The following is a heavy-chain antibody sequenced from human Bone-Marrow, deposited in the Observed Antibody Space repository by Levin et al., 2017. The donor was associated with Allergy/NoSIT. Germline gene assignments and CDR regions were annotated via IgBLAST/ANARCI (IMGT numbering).Heavy chain of an antibody. D-gene: IGHD3-16*01. Sequence: PGGSLRLSCTASGFTFSSYWMSWVRQPPGKGLEWVANIKPDGSDKYYVDSVKGRFTISRDNAKNSMDLQMNGLRAEDTAVYYCARDAWGPAWRGQGTLVNVSS. CDR3: ARDAWGPAW. J-gene: IGHJ4*02. CDR1: GFTFSSYW. CDR2: IKPDGSDK. V-gene: IGHV3-7*04.